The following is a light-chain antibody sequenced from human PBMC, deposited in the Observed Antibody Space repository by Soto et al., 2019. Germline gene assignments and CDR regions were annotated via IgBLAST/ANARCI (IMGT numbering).Light chain of an antibody. CDR1: SSDVGGYQY. CDR2: DVT. Sequence: QSALTQPRSVSGSPGQSVTISCTGTSSDVGGYQYVSWYQQHPGKAPKLMIYDVTKRPSGVPDRFSGSKSGNTASLTISGLQADVEADYYCCSYAGTYTYVFGTGTKLTVL. V-gene: IGLV2-11*01. CDR3: CSYAGTYTYV. J-gene: IGLJ1*01.